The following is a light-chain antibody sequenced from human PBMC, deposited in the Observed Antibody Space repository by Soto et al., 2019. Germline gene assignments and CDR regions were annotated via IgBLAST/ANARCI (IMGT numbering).Light chain of an antibody. V-gene: IGKV3-15*01. J-gene: IGKJ3*01. Sequence: EIVMTQSPATLSVSPGERATLSCRASQNILSNLAWYQQKPGQAPRLLIYGASTRATGIPARFSGSGSGTEFTLTISSLQSEDFAVYYCQQRSNWPLTFGPGTKVDIK. CDR2: GAS. CDR1: QNILSN. CDR3: QQRSNWPLT.